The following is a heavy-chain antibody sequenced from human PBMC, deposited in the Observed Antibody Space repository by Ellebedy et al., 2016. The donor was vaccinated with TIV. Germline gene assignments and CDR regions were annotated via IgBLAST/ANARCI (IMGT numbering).Heavy chain of an antibody. CDR3: ARFGDYGYEIAEYFQH. J-gene: IGHJ1*01. V-gene: IGHV5-51*01. D-gene: IGHD5-12*01. Sequence: GESLKISXQGSGSSFTNYWIGWVRQQPGKGLEWVGIIYPGDSDTKYSPSFQGQVTLSSDNSISTAYLQWSGLKASDTAVYYCARFGDYGYEIAEYFQHWGRGTLVTVSS. CDR1: GSSFTNYW. CDR2: IYPGDSDT.